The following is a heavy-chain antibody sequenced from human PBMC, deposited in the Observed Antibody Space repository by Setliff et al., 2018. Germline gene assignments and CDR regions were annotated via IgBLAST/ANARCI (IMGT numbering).Heavy chain of an antibody. CDR1: GGSISSSNW. J-gene: IGHJ4*02. CDR2: IYHSGST. D-gene: IGHD5-18*01. Sequence: SETLSLTCGVSGGSISSSNWWSWVRQPPGKGLEWIGEIYHSGSTNYNPSLKSRVTISVDKSKNQFSLKLSSVTAADTSIYYCVRHWGGGYSYVRGFGYFDSWGRGTPVTVSS. V-gene: IGHV4-4*02. CDR3: VRHWGGGYSYVRGFGYFDS.